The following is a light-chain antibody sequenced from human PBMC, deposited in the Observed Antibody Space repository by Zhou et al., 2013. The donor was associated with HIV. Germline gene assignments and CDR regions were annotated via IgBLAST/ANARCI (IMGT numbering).Light chain of an antibody. CDR2: AAS. V-gene: IGKV1-9*01. CDR3: QQFNSYPWAVT. J-gene: IGKJ4*01. Sequence: DIQLTQSPSFLSASVGDRVTITCRASQDISSYLAWYQQKPGKAPKLLIYAASNLQSGVPSRFSGSGSGTEFTLTISSLQPEDFATYFCQQFNSYPWAVTFGGGTTVEI. CDR1: QDISSY.